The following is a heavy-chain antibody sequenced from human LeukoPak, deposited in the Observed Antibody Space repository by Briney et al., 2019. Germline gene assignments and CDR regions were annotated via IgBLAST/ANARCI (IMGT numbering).Heavy chain of an antibody. Sequence: GGSLRLSCAASEFTFSNYWMSWVRQAPGKGLEWVAIIKQDGSEKYYVDSVKGRFTISRDNARNSLYLQMNSLRAEDTAVYYCARWGHDFWSTYHEYNYFDYWGQGTLVTVSS. J-gene: IGHJ4*02. CDR1: EFTFSNYW. V-gene: IGHV3-7*01. CDR3: ARWGHDFWSTYHEYNYFDY. CDR2: IKQDGSEK. D-gene: IGHD3-3*01.